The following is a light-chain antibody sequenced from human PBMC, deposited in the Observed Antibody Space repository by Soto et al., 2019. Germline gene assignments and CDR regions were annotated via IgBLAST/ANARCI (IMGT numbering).Light chain of an antibody. CDR3: QQYNSWPPYT. V-gene: IGKV3-15*01. J-gene: IGKJ2*01. CDR1: QSISSN. CDR2: DAS. Sequence: EIVMTQSPATLSVSPGERATLSCRASQSISSNLAWYQQKPGQAPRLLIYDASTRTTGFPDRFSGSGSGTEFTLTISSLQSEDFAVYYCQQYNSWPPYTFGQGTKLEIK.